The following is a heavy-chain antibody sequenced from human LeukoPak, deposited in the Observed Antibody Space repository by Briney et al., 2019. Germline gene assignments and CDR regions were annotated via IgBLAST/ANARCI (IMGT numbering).Heavy chain of an antibody. V-gene: IGHV3-30*02. J-gene: IGHJ4*02. Sequence: GGSLRLSCAASGFTFSSYGMHWVRQAPGKGLEWVAFIRYDGSNKYYADSVKGRFTISRDNSKNTLYLQMNSLRAEDTAVYYCAKFNRELPVPSFDYWGQGTLVTVSS. CDR1: GFTFSSYG. CDR3: AKFNRELPVPSFDY. D-gene: IGHD3-10*01. CDR2: IRYDGSNK.